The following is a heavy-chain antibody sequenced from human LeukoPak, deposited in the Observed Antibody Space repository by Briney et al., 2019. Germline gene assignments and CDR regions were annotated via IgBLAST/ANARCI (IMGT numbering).Heavy chain of an antibody. D-gene: IGHD2-15*01. J-gene: IGHJ5*02. CDR2: ISAYNGNT. V-gene: IGHV1-18*01. CDR3: ASYPGYCSGGSCYGWFDP. Sequence: ASVKVSCKASGYTFTSYGISWVRQAPGQGLEWMGWISAYNGNTNYAQKLQGRVTMTTDTSTSTAYMELSSLRSEDTAVYYCASYPGYCSGGSCYGWFDPWGQGTLVTVSS. CDR1: GYTFTSYG.